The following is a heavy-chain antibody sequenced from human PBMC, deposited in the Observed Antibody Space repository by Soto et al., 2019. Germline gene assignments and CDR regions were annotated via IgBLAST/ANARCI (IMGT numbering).Heavy chain of an antibody. CDR2: ISSSSSTI. CDR1: GSSFSSYS. D-gene: IGHD2-8*02. Sequence: GGSLRLSCAASGSSFSSYSMNWVRQAPGKGLEWVSYISSSSSTIYYADSVKGRFTISRDNAKNSLYLQMNSLRAEDTAVYYCARDGLLDWFDPWGQGTLVTVSS. J-gene: IGHJ5*02. V-gene: IGHV3-48*01. CDR3: ARDGLLDWFDP.